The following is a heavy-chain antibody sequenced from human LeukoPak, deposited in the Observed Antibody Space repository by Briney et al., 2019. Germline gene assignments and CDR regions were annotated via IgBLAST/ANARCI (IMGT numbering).Heavy chain of an antibody. J-gene: IGHJ4*02. CDR1: GFTFSSYS. CDR3: ASGSGRFDY. Sequence: GGFLRLSCAASGFTFSSYSMNWVRQAPGKGLEWVSSISSSSSYIYYADSVKGRFTISRDNAKSSLYLQMNSLRAEDTAVYYCASGSGRFDYWGQGTLVTVSS. CDR2: ISSSSSYI. D-gene: IGHD3-10*01. V-gene: IGHV3-21*01.